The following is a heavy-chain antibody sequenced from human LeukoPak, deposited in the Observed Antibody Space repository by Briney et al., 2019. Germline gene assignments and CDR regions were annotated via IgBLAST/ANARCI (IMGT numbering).Heavy chain of an antibody. Sequence: GGSLRLSCAASGFTFSKAWMSWVRQAPGKGLEWVGRIKSKIDGGTTEYAAPVKGRFTISRDDSKNTLYLQMNSLKTEDTAVYYCTTPTWTTVTTYAFGIWGQGTMVTVSS. CDR3: TTPTWTTVTTYAFGI. V-gene: IGHV3-15*01. J-gene: IGHJ3*02. CDR2: IKSKIDGGTT. CDR1: GFTFSKAW. D-gene: IGHD4-17*01.